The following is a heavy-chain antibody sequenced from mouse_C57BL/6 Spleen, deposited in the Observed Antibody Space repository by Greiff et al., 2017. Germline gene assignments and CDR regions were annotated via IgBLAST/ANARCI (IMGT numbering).Heavy chain of an antibody. CDR1: GYTFTSYG. Sequence: VQLQQSGAELARPGASVKLSCKASGYTFTSYGISWVKQRTGQGLEWIGEIYPRSGNTYYNEKFKGKATLTADKSSSTAYMELRSLTSEDSAVYFCARALLRSYYFDYWGQGTTLTVSS. V-gene: IGHV1-81*01. CDR3: ARALLRSYYFDY. D-gene: IGHD6-1*01. J-gene: IGHJ2*01. CDR2: IYPRSGNT.